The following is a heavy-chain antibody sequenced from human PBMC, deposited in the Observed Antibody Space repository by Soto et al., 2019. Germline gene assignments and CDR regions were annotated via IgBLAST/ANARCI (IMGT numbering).Heavy chain of an antibody. CDR2: IYWNDEK. Sequence: QITLKESGPTLMRPTQTLTLTCSFSGFSLTTSGVGVGWIRQPPGKALEWLALIYWNDEKRYSPYLKSRLTITKDTSKDQLVLTITNVDRADTATYYCAHSKLSSSLSGLVIIGEFANWGQGTLVTVSS. CDR3: AHSKLSSSLSGLVIIGEFAN. V-gene: IGHV2-5*01. D-gene: IGHD3-9*01. CDR1: GFSLTTSGVG. J-gene: IGHJ4*02.